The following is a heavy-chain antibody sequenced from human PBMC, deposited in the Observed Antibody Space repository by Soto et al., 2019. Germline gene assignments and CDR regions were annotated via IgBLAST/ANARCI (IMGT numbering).Heavy chain of an antibody. V-gene: IGHV1-2*02. Sequence: QVQLVQSGAEVKKPGASVKVSRKTSGDSFSAYYLHWVRQAPGQGLEWLGWINPNGGATKYAQKVRGRVAMTRDTSIRTAYLELTSLRSDDTAIYYCARESGGATATLDYYYFYMDVWGKGTTVTVSS. CDR3: ARESGGATATLDYYYFYMDV. J-gene: IGHJ6*03. CDR2: INPNGGAT. CDR1: GDSFSAYY. D-gene: IGHD5-12*01.